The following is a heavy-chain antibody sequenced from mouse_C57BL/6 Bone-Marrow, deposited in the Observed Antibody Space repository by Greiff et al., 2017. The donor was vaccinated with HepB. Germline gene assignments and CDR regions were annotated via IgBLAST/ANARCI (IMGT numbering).Heavy chain of an antibody. CDR3: APSTTVGGDY. J-gene: IGHJ4*01. D-gene: IGHD1-1*01. Sequence: DVMLVESGGGLVKPGGSLKLSCAASGFTFSSYAMSWVRQTPEKRLEWVATISDGGSYTYYPDNVKGRFTISRDNAKNNLYLQMSHLKSEDTAMYYCAPSTTVGGDYWGQGTSVTVSS. CDR2: ISDGGSYT. CDR1: GFTFSSYA. V-gene: IGHV5-4*03.